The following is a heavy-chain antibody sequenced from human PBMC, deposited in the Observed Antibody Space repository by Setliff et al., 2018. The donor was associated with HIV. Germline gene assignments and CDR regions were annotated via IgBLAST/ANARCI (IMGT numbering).Heavy chain of an antibody. CDR2: ISWDGGST. CDR3: VRWGLPYGIDA. V-gene: IGHV3-43*01. Sequence: GGSLRLSCAASGFTFDDYTMHWVRQAPGKGLEWVSLISWDGGSTYYADSVKGRFTISRDNSKNSLYLQMHSLRAEDTAVYYCVRWGLPYGIDAWGQGTLVTVSS. CDR1: GFTFDDYT. J-gene: IGHJ4*02. D-gene: IGHD3-16*01.